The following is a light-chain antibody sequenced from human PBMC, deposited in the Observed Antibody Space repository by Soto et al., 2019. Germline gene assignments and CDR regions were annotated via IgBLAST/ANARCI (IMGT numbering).Light chain of an antibody. CDR2: GAS. J-gene: IGKJ1*01. CDR3: QQYGTSPLT. Sequence: EVVLTQSPGTLSLSPGERVTLSCTASQTISRNYLAWYQQKPGQAPRILISGASSRATGIPDRFSGSGSGTDFTLTISRLEAEDFAMYYCQQYGTSPLTFGQGTKVEI. V-gene: IGKV3-20*01. CDR1: QTISRNY.